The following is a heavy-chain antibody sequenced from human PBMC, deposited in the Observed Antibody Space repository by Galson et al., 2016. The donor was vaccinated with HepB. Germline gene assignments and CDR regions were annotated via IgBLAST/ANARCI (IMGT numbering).Heavy chain of an antibody. CDR1: GDTLSELS. J-gene: IGHJ6*02. CDR3: AISASYLYDPYYGLEV. Sequence: SVKVSCKVSGDTLSELSMHWVRQAPGKGLEWMGGFDPQAAETIYAQTFQGRLTMTEDKSTDTAYMQLSSLTSQDTAVYYCAISASYLYDPYYGLEVWGQGTTVTVSS. CDR2: FDPQAAET. V-gene: IGHV1-24*01. D-gene: IGHD3-3*01.